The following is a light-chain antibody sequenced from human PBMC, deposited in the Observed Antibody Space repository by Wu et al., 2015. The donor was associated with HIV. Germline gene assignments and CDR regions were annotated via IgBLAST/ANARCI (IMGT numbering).Light chain of an antibody. V-gene: IGKV3-11*01. CDR1: QSVSSY. Sequence: EIVLTQSPATLSLSPGERATLSCRASQSVSSYLAWYQQKPGQAPRLLIYDASNRATGIPARFSGSGSGTDFTLTISSLEPDDFAVYYCQQRSNWLTFGGGPRWKSN. J-gene: IGKJ4*01. CDR3: QQRSNWLT. CDR2: DAS.